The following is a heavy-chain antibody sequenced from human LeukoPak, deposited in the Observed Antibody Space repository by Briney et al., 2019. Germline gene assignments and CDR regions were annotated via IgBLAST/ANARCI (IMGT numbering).Heavy chain of an antibody. D-gene: IGHD6-19*01. J-gene: IGHJ4*02. CDR2: ISGSGCST. Sequence: PGGSLRLSCAAYGFTFSSYAMSWVRQAPGKGLAWVSAISGSGCSTYYADSVKGRFTISRDNSKNTLYLQMNSLRAEDTAVYYCAKYPREIAVAGRFGYWGQGTLVTVSS. CDR1: GFTFSSYA. V-gene: IGHV3-23*01. CDR3: AKYPREIAVAGRFGY.